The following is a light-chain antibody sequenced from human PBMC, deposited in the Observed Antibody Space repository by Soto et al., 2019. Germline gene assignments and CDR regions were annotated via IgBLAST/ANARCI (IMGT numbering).Light chain of an antibody. V-gene: IGLV2-14*01. Sequence: QSVLTQPASVSGSPVQSITISCTGTSSDVGGYNYVSWYQQHPGKAPKLMIYDVSNRPSGVSNRFSGSKSGNTASLTISGLQADDEAYYYCSAYTSSSTLEVFGGGTKLTVL. CDR1: SSDVGGYNY. J-gene: IGLJ2*01. CDR2: DVS. CDR3: SAYTSSSTLEV.